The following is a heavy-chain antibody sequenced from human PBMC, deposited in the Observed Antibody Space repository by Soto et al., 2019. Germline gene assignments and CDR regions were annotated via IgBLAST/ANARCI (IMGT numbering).Heavy chain of an antibody. CDR2: ISAYNGNT. CDR3: AGSIDTTTVTTYYYYYYGMDV. CDR1: GYTFTSYG. Sequence: ASVKVSCKASGYTFTSYGISWVRQAPGQGLEWMGWISAYNGNTNYAQKLQGRVTMTTDTSTSTAYMELRSLRSDDTAVYYCAGSIDTTTVTTYYYYYYGMDVWGQGTTVTVSS. V-gene: IGHV1-18*01. J-gene: IGHJ6*02. D-gene: IGHD4-17*01.